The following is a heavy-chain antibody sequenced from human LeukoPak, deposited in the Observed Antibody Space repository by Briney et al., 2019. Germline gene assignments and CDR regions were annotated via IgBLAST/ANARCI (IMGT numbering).Heavy chain of an antibody. J-gene: IGHJ4*02. D-gene: IGHD1-26*01. V-gene: IGHV3-30*02. Sequence: GGSLRLSCAASGFTFSSYGMHWVRQAPGKGLEWVAYIRYDGSNKYYADSVKGRFTISRDNSKNTLYLQMNSLRAEDTAVYYCAKEEEKWELRHPFDYRGQGTLVTVSS. CDR3: AKEEEKWELRHPFDY. CDR2: IRYDGSNK. CDR1: GFTFSSYG.